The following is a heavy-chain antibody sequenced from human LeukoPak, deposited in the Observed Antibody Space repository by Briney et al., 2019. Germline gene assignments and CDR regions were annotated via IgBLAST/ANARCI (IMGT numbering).Heavy chain of an antibody. V-gene: IGHV4-59*01. D-gene: IGHD3-10*01. J-gene: IGHJ6*01. CDR3: AGIPLGDGSSKDGMDG. CDR2: IYYSGST. Sequence: PSETLSLTCTVYGGSISSYYWSWIRQPPGKGLEWIGDIYYSGSTNYNPSLKSRVTISVDTSKNQFSLKLSSVTAEVRAGYCCAGIPLGDGSSKDGMDGSGKASTVTV. CDR1: GGSISSYY.